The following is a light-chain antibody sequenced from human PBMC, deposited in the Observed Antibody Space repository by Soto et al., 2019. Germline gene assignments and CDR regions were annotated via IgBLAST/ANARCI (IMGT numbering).Light chain of an antibody. CDR2: GAS. CDR3: QQYNNWPRT. V-gene: IGKV3-15*01. Sequence: EIVMTQSPATLSVSPGERATLSFRASQSVGSSLAWYQQEPGQAPRLLIYGASTRATGIPARFSGSGSGTEFTLSINSLQSEDFAVYYCQQYNNWPRTFGQGTKVDIK. J-gene: IGKJ1*01. CDR1: QSVGSS.